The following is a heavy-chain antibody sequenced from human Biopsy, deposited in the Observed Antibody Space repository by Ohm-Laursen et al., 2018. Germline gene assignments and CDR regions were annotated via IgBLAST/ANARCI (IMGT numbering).Heavy chain of an antibody. V-gene: IGHV4-59*11. CDR3: ARGSNDFGGLYFPR. CDR1: GGSFTGHY. D-gene: IGHD4-23*01. J-gene: IGHJ4*02. CDR2: ISYTGYT. Sequence: SETLSLTCTVSGGSFTGHYWIWIRQPPGKGLEGIGHISYTGYTSYNASLKSRVTISVDTSRNHFSLRLSSLTAADTAVYYCARGSNDFGGLYFPRWGQGTLLTVSS.